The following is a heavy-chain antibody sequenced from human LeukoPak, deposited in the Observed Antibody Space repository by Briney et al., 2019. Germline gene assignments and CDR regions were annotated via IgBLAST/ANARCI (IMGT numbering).Heavy chain of an antibody. D-gene: IGHD4-17*01. CDR3: AKDLDPEAGDYEFGYFDY. J-gene: IGHJ4*02. Sequence: GRSLRLSCAASGFTFSSYGMHSVRQAPGKGLEWVAVIWYDGSYKYYADSVKGRFTISRDNSKNTLYLQMNSLRAEDTAVYYCAKDLDPEAGDYEFGYFDYWGQGTLVTVSS. CDR2: IWYDGSYK. V-gene: IGHV3-33*06. CDR1: GFTFSSYG.